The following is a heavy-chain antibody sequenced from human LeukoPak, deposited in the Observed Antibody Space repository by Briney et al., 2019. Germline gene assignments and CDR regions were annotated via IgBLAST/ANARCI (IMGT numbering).Heavy chain of an antibody. Sequence: GGSLRLSCAASGFTFRTYSMNWVRQAPGKGLEWVSSISNSGNYIYYADSVKGRFTISRDNAKNSLYLQMNSLRAEDTALYYCAREWFGELRLIDYWGQGTLVTVSS. CDR2: ISNSGNYI. CDR1: GFTFRTYS. V-gene: IGHV3-21*01. J-gene: IGHJ4*02. D-gene: IGHD3-10*01. CDR3: AREWFGELRLIDY.